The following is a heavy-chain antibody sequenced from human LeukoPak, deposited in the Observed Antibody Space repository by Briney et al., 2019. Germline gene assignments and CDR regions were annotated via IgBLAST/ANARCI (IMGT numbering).Heavy chain of an antibody. CDR1: GYNFASHW. CDR3: ARVKCSSASCYAYYYYGMDV. V-gene: IGHV3-74*01. J-gene: IGHJ6*02. CDR2: INSGGSGT. Sequence: PGGSLRLSCAASGYNFASHWMHWVRQTPGKGLVWVSRINSGGSGTSYADSVEGRFTISRDNAKNTLYLQMNSLRAEDTAVYYCARVKCSSASCYAYYYYGMDVWGQGTTVTVSS. D-gene: IGHD2-2*01.